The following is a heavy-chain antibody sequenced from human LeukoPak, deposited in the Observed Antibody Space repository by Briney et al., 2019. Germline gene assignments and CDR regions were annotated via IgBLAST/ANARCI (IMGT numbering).Heavy chain of an antibody. CDR2: IKRDGSEK. CDR1: GFTFSSYW. CDR3: ARLNYDFWSGPTWFDP. D-gene: IGHD3-3*01. Sequence: PGGSLRLSCAASGFTFSSYWMSWVRQAPGKGLEWVASIKRDGSEKYYVDSVKGRFTISRDNAKNSLYLQMNSLRAEDTAVYYCARLNYDFWSGPTWFDPWGQGTLVTVSS. J-gene: IGHJ5*02. V-gene: IGHV3-7*01.